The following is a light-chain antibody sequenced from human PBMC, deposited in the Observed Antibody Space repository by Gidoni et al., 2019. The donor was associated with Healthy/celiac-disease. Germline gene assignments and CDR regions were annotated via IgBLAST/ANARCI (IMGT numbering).Light chain of an antibody. CDR2: GAS. Sequence: EIVLTQSPGTLSLSPVERATLSCRASQSVSSSYLAWYQQKPGQAPRPLIYGASSRATGIPDRFSGSGSGTDFTLTISRLEPEDFAVYYCQQYGSSPSFXGXTKVEIK. V-gene: IGKV3-20*01. CDR3: QQYGSSPS. CDR1: QSVSSSY. J-gene: IGKJ4*01.